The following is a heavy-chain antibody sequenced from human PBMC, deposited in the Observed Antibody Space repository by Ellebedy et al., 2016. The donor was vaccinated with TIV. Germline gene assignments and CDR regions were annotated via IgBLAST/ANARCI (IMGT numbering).Heavy chain of an antibody. CDR2: ISDSGVNT. CDR1: GFTFSSYA. CDR3: ARDPVGVGPAFDI. Sequence: GESLKISCVASGFTFSSYAMCWVRQAPGKGLEWVSTISDSGVNTYFPDSVKGRFTISRDNSRNTVYLQMNNLRAEDTAVYYCARDPVGVGPAFDIWGQGTMVTVSS. J-gene: IGHJ3*02. V-gene: IGHV3-23*01. D-gene: IGHD4-23*01.